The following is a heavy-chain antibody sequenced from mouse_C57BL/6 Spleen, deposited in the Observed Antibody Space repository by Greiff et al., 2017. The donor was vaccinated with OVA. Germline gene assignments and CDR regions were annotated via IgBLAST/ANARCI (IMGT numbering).Heavy chain of an antibody. CDR2: IDPDTGGT. CDR1: GYTFTDYE. D-gene: IGHD1-1*01. J-gene: IGHJ1*03. CDR3: TRGTAVDGYFDV. Sequence: VQLQQSGAELVRPGASVTLSCKASGYTFTDYEMHWVKQTPVHGLEWIGAIDPDTGGTTYNQKFKGKAILTADKSSSTAYMELRSLTSEDSDVDYCTRGTAVDGYFDVWGTGTTVTVSS. V-gene: IGHV1-15*01.